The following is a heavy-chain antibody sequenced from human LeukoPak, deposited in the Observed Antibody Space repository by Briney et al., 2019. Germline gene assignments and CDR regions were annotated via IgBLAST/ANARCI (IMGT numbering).Heavy chain of an antibody. D-gene: IGHD3-22*01. CDR3: ARGSTMMVVDGFDY. V-gene: IGHV4-59*01. CDR1: GGSISSYY. Sequence: SETLSLTCTVSGGSISSYYWSWIRQPPGKGLEWIGYIYYSGSTNYNPSLKSRVTISVDTSKNQFSLKLSSVTAADTAVYYCARGSTMMVVDGFDYWGQGTLVTVSS. J-gene: IGHJ4*02. CDR2: IYYSGST.